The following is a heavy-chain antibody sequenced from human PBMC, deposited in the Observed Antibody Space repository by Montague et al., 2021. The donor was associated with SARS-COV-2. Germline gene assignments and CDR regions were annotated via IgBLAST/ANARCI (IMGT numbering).Heavy chain of an antibody. CDR2: ICWSDDK. Sequence: PALVKPTQTLTLTCTFSGFSLISDGVGVGWIRQPPGKALEWLALICWSDDKRYNSSLKNRLTVTKDTSKNQVVLTMTNMDPLDTGTYYCAHSLLFSSLGDLDSWGQGPLVTVSS. V-gene: IGHV2-5*01. CDR1: GFSLISDGVG. D-gene: IGHD7-27*01. CDR3: AHSLLFSSLGDLDS. J-gene: IGHJ4*02.